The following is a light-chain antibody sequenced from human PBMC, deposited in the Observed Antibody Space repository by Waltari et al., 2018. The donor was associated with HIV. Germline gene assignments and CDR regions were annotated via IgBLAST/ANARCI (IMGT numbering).Light chain of an antibody. J-gene: IGKJ1*01. Sequence: EIVMTQSPATLSVSPGERATLSCRASETINNDLAWYQQKPGQAPRPLIHGASTRAAGIPARFSGSGSGTEFSLTNNYVQSEDFALYYCQQYNKWPPTFGQGTKVEIK. CDR3: QQYNKWPPT. V-gene: IGKV3D-15*01. CDR1: ETINND. CDR2: GAS.